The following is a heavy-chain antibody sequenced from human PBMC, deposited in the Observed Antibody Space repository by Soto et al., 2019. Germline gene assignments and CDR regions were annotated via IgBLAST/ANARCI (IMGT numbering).Heavy chain of an antibody. Sequence: SSETLSLTCTVSGGSISSAGYYWSWIRQHPGKGLEWIGYIYYSGSPYYNPSLKSRVTISVDTSKNQFSLKLSSVTAADTAVYYCAREDRGYSYGYTYYYYYGMDVWGQGTTVTVSS. V-gene: IGHV4-30-4*08. CDR1: GGSISSAGYY. J-gene: IGHJ6*02. CDR2: IYYSGSP. CDR3: AREDRGYSYGYTYYYYYGMDV. D-gene: IGHD5-18*01.